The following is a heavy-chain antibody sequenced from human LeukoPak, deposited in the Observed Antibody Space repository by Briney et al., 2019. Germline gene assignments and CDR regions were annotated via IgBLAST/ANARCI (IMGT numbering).Heavy chain of an antibody. CDR3: ARPRGGYDFWSGYPSLFDI. J-gene: IGHJ3*02. CDR1: GYTFTGYY. CDR2: INPNSGGT. D-gene: IGHD3-3*01. Sequence: GASVKVSRKASGYTFTGYYMHWVRQAPGQGLEWMGWINPNSGGTNYAQKFQGRVTMTRDTSISTAYMELSRLRSDDTAVYYCARPRGGYDFWSGYPSLFDIWGQGTMVTVSS. V-gene: IGHV1-2*02.